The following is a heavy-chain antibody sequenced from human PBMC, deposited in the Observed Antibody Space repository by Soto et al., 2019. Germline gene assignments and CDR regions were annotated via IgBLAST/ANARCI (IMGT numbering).Heavy chain of an antibody. Sequence: GGSLRLSCASSVFTFSSYGMHWVRQAPGKGLEWVAVISYDGSNKYYADSVKGRFTISRDNSKNTLYLQMNSLRAEDTAVYYCAKGGITGTATKNYYYGMDVWGQGTTVTVSS. V-gene: IGHV3-30*18. CDR1: VFTFSSYG. CDR3: AKGGITGTATKNYYYGMDV. D-gene: IGHD1-20*01. CDR2: ISYDGSNK. J-gene: IGHJ6*02.